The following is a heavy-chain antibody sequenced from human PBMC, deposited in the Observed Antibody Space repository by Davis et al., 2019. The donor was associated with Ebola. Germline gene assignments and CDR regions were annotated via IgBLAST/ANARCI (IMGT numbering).Heavy chain of an antibody. J-gene: IGHJ4*02. CDR1: GFTFSSYA. V-gene: IGHV3-48*04. CDR2: ISSSGSTI. Sequence: GESLKISCAASGFTFSSYAMSWVRQAPGKGLEWVSYISSSGSTIYYADAVKGRFTISRDNAKNSLYLQMNSLRAEDTAVYYCARGGFRDYFDYWGQGTLVTVSS. CDR3: ARGGFRDYFDY.